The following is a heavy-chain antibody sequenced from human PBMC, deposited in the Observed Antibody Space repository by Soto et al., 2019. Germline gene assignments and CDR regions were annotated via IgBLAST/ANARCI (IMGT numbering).Heavy chain of an antibody. D-gene: IGHD3-16*01. CDR2: PSYDGSNN. CDR1: GFTFRSVV. V-gene: IGHV3-30*19. J-gene: IGHJ4*02. Sequence: QVQLVESGGGVVQPWTSLRLSCVGSGFTFRSVVIHWVRQAPGKGLEWVALPSYDGSNNYYDDSVKGRFTIATDKTRNTADLQRDRMRLEHTAVYSCARWGTTGGLEVWGQGTLVSVYS. CDR3: ARWGTTGGLEV.